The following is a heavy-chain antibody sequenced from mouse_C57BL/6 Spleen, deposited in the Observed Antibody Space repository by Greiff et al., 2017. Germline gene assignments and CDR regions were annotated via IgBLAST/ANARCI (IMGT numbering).Heavy chain of an antibody. J-gene: IGHJ2*01. CDR2: IYPGSGST. D-gene: IGHD2-4*01. CDR3: ARRYDYDGDFFDY. CDR1: GYTFTSYW. Sequence: VQLQQSGAELVKPGASVKMSCKASGYTFTSYWITWVKQRPGQGLEWIGDIYPGSGSTNYNEKFKSKATLTVDTSSSTAYMQLSSLTSEDSAVYYCARRYDYDGDFFDYWGQGTTLTVSS. V-gene: IGHV1-55*01.